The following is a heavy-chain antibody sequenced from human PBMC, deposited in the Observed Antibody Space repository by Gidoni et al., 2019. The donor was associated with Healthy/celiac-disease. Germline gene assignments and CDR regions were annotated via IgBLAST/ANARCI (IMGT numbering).Heavy chain of an antibody. D-gene: IGHD3-22*01. V-gene: IGHV3-30*04. J-gene: IGHJ4*02. CDR3: ARGVYYDSSGFYRPLDY. CDR1: GFTFSSYA. Sequence: QVQLVESGAGVVQPGRSLRVSCAASGFTFSSYAMHWIRQAPGKGLEWVAFISYDGSNKYYADSVKGRFTISRDNFKNTLYLQMNSLRAEDTAVYYCARGVYYDSSGFYRPLDYWGQGTLVTVSS. CDR2: ISYDGSNK.